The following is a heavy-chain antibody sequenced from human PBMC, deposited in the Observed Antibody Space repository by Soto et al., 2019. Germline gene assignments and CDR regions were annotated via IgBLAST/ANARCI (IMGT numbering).Heavy chain of an antibody. Sequence: GGSLSLSCAASGFTFSSYGMHWVRQAPGKGLEWVAVISYDGSNKYYADSVKGRFTISRDNSKNTLYLQMNSLRAEDTAVYYRAKDGLGYCSGGSCYGMDVWGQGTTVTVSS. CDR1: GFTFSSYG. J-gene: IGHJ6*02. D-gene: IGHD2-15*01. CDR2: ISYDGSNK. CDR3: AKDGLGYCSGGSCYGMDV. V-gene: IGHV3-30*18.